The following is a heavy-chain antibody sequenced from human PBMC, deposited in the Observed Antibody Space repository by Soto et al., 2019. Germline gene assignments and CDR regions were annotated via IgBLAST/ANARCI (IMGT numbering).Heavy chain of an antibody. Sequence: ASVKVSCKASGYTFTSYGISWVRQAPGQGLEWMGWISAYNGNTNYAQKLQGRVTMTTDTSTSTAYMGLRSLRSDDTAVYYCASGYCSGGSCAAPGDYWGQGTLVTVSS. CDR1: GYTFTSYG. D-gene: IGHD2-15*01. CDR3: ASGYCSGGSCAAPGDY. J-gene: IGHJ4*02. V-gene: IGHV1-18*01. CDR2: ISAYNGNT.